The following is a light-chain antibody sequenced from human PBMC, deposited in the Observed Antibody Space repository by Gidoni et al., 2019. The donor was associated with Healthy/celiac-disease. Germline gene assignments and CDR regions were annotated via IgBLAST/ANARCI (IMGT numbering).Light chain of an antibody. J-gene: IGKJ1*01. CDR3: QKYNSALRT. CDR2: AAS. CDR1: QGISNY. V-gene: IGKV1-27*01. Sequence: DIQITQSPSSLSASVGDRVTITCRASQGISNYLAWYQQKPRKVPKLLIYAASTLQSGVPSRFSGSGSGTDFTLTISSLQPEDVANYYCQKYNSALRTFGQGTKVEIK.